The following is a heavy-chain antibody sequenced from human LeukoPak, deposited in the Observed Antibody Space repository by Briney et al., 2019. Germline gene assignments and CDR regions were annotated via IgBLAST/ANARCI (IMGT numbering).Heavy chain of an antibody. CDR1: GGSISSYY. V-gene: IGHV4-59*08. D-gene: IGHD3-22*01. CDR3: ARHLAYYDSSGYPFWNGMDV. CDR2: IYYSGST. J-gene: IGHJ6*02. Sequence: SETLSLTCTVSGGSISSYYWSWIRQPPGKGLEWIGYIYYSGSTNYNPSLKSRVTISVDTSKNQFSLKLSSVTAADTAVYYCARHLAYYDSSGYPFWNGMDVWGRGTTVTVSS.